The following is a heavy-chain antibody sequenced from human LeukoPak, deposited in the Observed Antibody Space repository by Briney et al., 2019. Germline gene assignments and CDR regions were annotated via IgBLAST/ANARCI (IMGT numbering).Heavy chain of an antibody. J-gene: IGHJ4*02. Sequence: GGSLRLSCAGSGFTFSSYGMSWVRQAPGKGLEWVSCIRGSGTSTYYADSVKGRFTISRDNSKNTLYLQMNSLRAEDTAVYYCAKENWGYNWKYDSSGSGINYWGQGNLVTFSS. CDR3: AKENWGYNWKYDSSGSGINY. D-gene: IGHD3-22*01. CDR1: GFTFSSYG. V-gene: IGHV3-23*01. CDR2: IRGSGTST.